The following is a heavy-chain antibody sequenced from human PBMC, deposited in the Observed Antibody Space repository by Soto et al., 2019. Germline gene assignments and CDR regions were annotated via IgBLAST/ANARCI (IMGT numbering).Heavy chain of an antibody. Sequence: QVQLVQSGAEVKKPGSSVKVSCKASGGTFSSYTISWVRQAPGQGLEWMGRIIPILGIANYAQKFQGRVTITADKSTSTDYMGLSSLRSEDTAVYYCASFYYYGSGSYTNYYYYGMDVWGQGTTVTVSS. CDR3: ASFYYYGSGSYTNYYYYGMDV. CDR1: GGTFSSYT. J-gene: IGHJ6*02. D-gene: IGHD3-10*01. CDR2: IIPILGIA. V-gene: IGHV1-69*02.